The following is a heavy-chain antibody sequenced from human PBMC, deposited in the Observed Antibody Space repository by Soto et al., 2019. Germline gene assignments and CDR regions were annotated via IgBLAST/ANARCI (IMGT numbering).Heavy chain of an antibody. CDR3: ARAMGSGSYLGHDAFDI. CDR1: GGTFSSYA. Sequence: QVQLVQSGAEVKKPGSSVKVSCKASGGTFSSYAISWVRQAPGRGLEWMGGIIPIFGTANYAQKFQGRVTIRADESPSTAYVELSSVRSEDTAVYYCARAMGSGSYLGHDAFDIWGQGTMVTVSS. D-gene: IGHD1-26*01. V-gene: IGHV1-69*12. CDR2: IIPIFGTA. J-gene: IGHJ3*02.